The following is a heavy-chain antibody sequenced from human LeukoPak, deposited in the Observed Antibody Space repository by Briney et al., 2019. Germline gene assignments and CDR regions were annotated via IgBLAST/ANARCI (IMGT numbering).Heavy chain of an antibody. V-gene: IGHV1-2*02. J-gene: IGHJ5*02. CDR3: ARELMVRGVPLCWFDP. CDR1: GYTFTGYY. CDR2: INPNSGGT. Sequence: PGGSLRLSCAASGYTFTGYYIHWVRQAPGQGLEWMGWINPNSGGTNYAQKFQGRVTMTRDTSISTAYMELSWLKSDDTAVYYCARELMVRGVPLCWFDPWGQGTLVTVSS. D-gene: IGHD3-10*01.